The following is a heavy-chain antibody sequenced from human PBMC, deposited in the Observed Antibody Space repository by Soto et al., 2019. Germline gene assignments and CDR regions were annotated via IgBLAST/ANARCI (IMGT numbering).Heavy chain of an antibody. Sequence: PSETLSLTCAVYGGSFSGYYWSWIRQPPGKGLEWIGEINHSGSTNYNPSLKSRVTISVDTSKNQFSLKLSSVTAEDTAVYYCAKSTPRFILDYWGQGPMVTVSS. J-gene: IGHJ4*02. CDR1: GGSFSGYY. D-gene: IGHD3-16*01. CDR2: INHSGST. CDR3: AKSTPRFILDY. V-gene: IGHV4-34*01.